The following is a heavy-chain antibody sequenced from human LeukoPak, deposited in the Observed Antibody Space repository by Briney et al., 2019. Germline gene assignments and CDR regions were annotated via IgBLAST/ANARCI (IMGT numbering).Heavy chain of an antibody. J-gene: IGHJ4*02. CDR2: INHSGST. CDR1: GGSFSGYY. D-gene: IGHD2-2*01. CDR3: ARGSDAYCSSTSCSYFDY. V-gene: IGHV4-34*01. Sequence: PSETLSLTCAVYGGSFSGYYWSRIRQPPGKGLEWIGEINHSGSTNYNPSLKSRVTISVDTSKNQFSLNLSSVTAADTAVYYCARGSDAYCSSTSCSYFDYWGQGTLVTVSS.